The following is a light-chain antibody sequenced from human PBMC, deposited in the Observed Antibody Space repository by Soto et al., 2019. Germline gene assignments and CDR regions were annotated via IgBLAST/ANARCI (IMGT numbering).Light chain of an antibody. V-gene: IGLV2-23*01. Sequence: QSALTQPASVSGSPGQSITISCIGTSSDVGSYNLVSWYQQHPGKAPKLMIYEGSKRPSGISNRFSGSKSGNTASLTISGLQAEDEAEYYCCSYADSSRIYVFGSGTKVTVL. CDR1: SSDVGSYNL. J-gene: IGLJ1*01. CDR2: EGS. CDR3: CSYADSSRIYV.